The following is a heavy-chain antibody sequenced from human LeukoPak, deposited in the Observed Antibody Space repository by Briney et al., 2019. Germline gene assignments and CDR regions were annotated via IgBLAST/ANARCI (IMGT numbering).Heavy chain of an antibody. D-gene: IGHD5-24*01. CDR2: INGDGSST. J-gene: IGHJ5*02. V-gene: IGHV3-74*01. CDR3: ARGPRFAYKYFDP. Sequence: GGSLRLSCAASGFTFSSYWMYWVRQAPEKGLVYVSRINGDGSSTSYADSVKGRFTISRDNAKNTLFLQMKSLRAEDTAVYYCARGPRFAYKYFDPWGQGTLVAVSS. CDR1: GFTFSSYW.